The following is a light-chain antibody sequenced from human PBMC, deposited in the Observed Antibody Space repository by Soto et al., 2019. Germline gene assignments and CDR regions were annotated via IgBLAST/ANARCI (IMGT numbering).Light chain of an antibody. CDR2: DAS. CDR1: QGINSW. J-gene: IGKJ5*01. CDR3: EQVSSFPIT. V-gene: IGKV1-12*01. Sequence: DIQMTQSPSSVSASVVDRVTSTCRSSQGINSWLAWYQQKPGEAPKLLIYDASNLQSGVPSRFSGSGSGTDFTLAISSLQPEDFATYYCEQVSSFPITFGKGTRREIK.